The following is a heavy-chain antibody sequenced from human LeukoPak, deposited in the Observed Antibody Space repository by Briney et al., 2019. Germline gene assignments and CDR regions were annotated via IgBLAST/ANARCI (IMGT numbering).Heavy chain of an antibody. V-gene: IGHV3-7*01. Sequence: GGSLRLSCAASGFIFSSYWMSWVRQVPGKGLEWVANINKDGSGKYYVDSVKGRFTISRDNARNSLYLQMNSLRAEDTAVYYCGRFHYDSSGSLVPFDYWGQGTQVTVSS. D-gene: IGHD3-22*01. CDR1: GFIFSSYW. CDR2: INKDGSGK. CDR3: GRFHYDSSGSLVPFDY. J-gene: IGHJ4*02.